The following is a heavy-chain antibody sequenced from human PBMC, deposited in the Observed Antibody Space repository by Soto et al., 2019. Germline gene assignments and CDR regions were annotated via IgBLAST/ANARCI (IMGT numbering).Heavy chain of an antibody. Sequence: SETLSLTCDVSGGSISTGGYSWNWIRQPPGKGLEWVGYIYHSGSTYDNPSLKSRVTMSVNRSKNQFSLSLTSVTAADTAVYFCARGHYRYAMDVWGQGTTVTVSS. V-gene: IGHV4-30-2*01. CDR3: ARGHYRYAMDV. CDR1: GGSISTGGYS. CDR2: IYHSGST. J-gene: IGHJ6*02.